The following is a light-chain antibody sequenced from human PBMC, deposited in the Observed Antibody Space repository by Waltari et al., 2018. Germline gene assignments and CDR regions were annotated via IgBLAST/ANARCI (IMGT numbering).Light chain of an antibody. CDR3: SSPTTSITWV. Sequence: QSDLTQPPSVSGSPGQSVTISCTATSSDVGNYNRVSWYQQSPGTAPKLMIYDVTNRPSGVPDRFSGSKSGNTASLTISGLQAEDEADYYCSSPTTSITWVFGGGTKLTVL. CDR1: SSDVGNYNR. J-gene: IGLJ3*02. CDR2: DVT. V-gene: IGLV2-18*02.